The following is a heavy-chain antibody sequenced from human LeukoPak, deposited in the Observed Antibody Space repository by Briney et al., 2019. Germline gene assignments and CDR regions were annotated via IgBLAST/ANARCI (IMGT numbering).Heavy chain of an antibody. D-gene: IGHD2-2*01. CDR1: GSSISSGSYY. CDR2: IYTSGST. V-gene: IGHV4-61*02. CDR3: ASGVRCSSTSCFNGQYYYYYMDV. J-gene: IGHJ6*03. Sequence: SETLSLTCTVSGSSISSGSYYWSWIRQPAGKGLEWIGRIYTSGSTNYNPSLKSRVTISVDTSKNQFSLKLSSVTAADTAVYYCASGVRCSSTSCFNGQYYYYYMDVWGKGTTVTVSS.